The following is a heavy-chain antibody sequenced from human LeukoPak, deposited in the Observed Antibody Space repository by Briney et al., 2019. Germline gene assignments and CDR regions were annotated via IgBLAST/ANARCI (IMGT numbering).Heavy chain of an antibody. CDR3: AVSLGVGFRNFDY. CDR1: GFTFSSYS. D-gene: IGHD2-2*01. Sequence: GGSLRLSCAASGFTFSSYSMNWVRQAPGKGLEWVSSISSSSSYIYYADSVKGRFTISRDNAKSSLYLQMNSLKTEDTAVYYCAVSLGVGFRNFDYWGQGTLVTVSS. J-gene: IGHJ4*02. V-gene: IGHV3-21*04. CDR2: ISSSSSYI.